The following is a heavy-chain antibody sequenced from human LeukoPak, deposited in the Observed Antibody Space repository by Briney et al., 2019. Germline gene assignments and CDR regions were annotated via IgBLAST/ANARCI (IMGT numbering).Heavy chain of an antibody. CDR2: IYYSGST. V-gene: IGHV4-39*01. CDR3: ATYSYQLLGSDAFDI. J-gene: IGHJ3*02. CDR1: GGSISSSSYY. D-gene: IGHD2-2*01. Sequence: PSETLSLTCTVSGGSISSSSYYWGWIRQPPGKGLEWIGSIYYSGSTYYNPSLKSRVTISVDTSKNQFSLKLSSETAADTAVYYCATYSYQLLGSDAFDIWGQGTMVTVSS.